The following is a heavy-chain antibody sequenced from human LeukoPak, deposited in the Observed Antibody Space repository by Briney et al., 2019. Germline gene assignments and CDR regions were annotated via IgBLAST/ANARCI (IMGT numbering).Heavy chain of an antibody. V-gene: IGHV1-8*03. CDR3: VRGFDDSSGYYWGYFDY. CDR1: GYTFTSYD. J-gene: IGHJ4*02. Sequence: ASVKVSCKASGYTFTSYDINWVRQATGQGLEWMGWMNPNSGNTDYAQKFQGRFTITINTSISTAYMELSSLRSEDTAVYYCVRGFDDSSGYYWGYFDYWGQGTLVTVSS. D-gene: IGHD3-22*01. CDR2: MNPNSGNT.